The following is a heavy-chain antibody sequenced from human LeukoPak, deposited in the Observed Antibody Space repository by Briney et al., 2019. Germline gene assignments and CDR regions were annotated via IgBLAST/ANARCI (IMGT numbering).Heavy chain of an antibody. V-gene: IGHV1-2*02. CDR1: GYTFTGCY. CDR2: INPNSGGT. Sequence: GASVKVSCKTSGYTFTGCYMHWVRQAPGQGLEWMGWINPNSGGTNYAQKFQGRVTMTRDTSISTAYMELSRLSSDDTGVYYCAPATPGTVGKYYFDYWGQGTLVTVSS. CDR3: APATPGTVGKYYFDY. J-gene: IGHJ4*02. D-gene: IGHD6-13*01.